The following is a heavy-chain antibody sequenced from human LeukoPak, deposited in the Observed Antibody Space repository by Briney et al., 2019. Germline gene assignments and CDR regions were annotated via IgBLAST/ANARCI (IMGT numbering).Heavy chain of an antibody. V-gene: IGHV3-48*04. CDR2: ISSSSSTI. CDR3: TRPKPESAGSAFDI. D-gene: IGHD1-14*01. Sequence: GGSLRLSCAASGFTFGSYSMNWVRQAPGKGLEWVSYISSSSSTIYYADSVKGRFTISRDNAKNSLYLQMNSLRAEDTAVYYCTRPKPESAGSAFDIWGQGTLVTVSS. J-gene: IGHJ3*02. CDR1: GFTFGSYS.